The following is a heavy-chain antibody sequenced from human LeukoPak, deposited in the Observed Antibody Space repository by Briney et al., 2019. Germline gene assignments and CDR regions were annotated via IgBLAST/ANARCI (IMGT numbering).Heavy chain of an antibody. CDR3: AVSTSTLGQGWFDP. Sequence: ASVKVSCKASGYTFTGNYIHWVRQAPGQGLEWMGWINPNSGGTNSAQKVQGRVTMTRDTSISTAYMELSRLRSGDTAVYYCAVSTSTLGQGWFDPWGQGTLVTVSS. CDR2: INPNSGGT. D-gene: IGHD2-2*01. CDR1: GYTFTGNY. V-gene: IGHV1-2*02. J-gene: IGHJ5*02.